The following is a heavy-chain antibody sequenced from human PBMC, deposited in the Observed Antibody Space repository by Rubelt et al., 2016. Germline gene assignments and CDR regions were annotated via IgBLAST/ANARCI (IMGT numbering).Heavy chain of an antibody. V-gene: IGHV1-69*13. Sequence: QVQLVQSGAEVKKPGASVKVSCKTSGYTFTIYGIGWVRQAPGQGLEWMGGIIPIFGTANYATKFQGGVTITADEATGTAYMGLSSLRSEDTAVYYCARDRQIAGGFDYWGQGTLVTVSS. CDR3: ARDRQIAGGFDY. D-gene: IGHD1-1*01. J-gene: IGHJ4*02. CDR2: IIPIFGTA. CDR1: GYTFTIYG.